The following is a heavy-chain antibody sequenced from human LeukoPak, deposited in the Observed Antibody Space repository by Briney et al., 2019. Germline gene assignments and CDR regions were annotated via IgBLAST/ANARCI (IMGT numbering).Heavy chain of an antibody. V-gene: IGHV3-48*01. D-gene: IGHD4-23*01. Sequence: GGSLRLSCAASGFTFSSYSMNWVRQAPGKGLEWVSYISSSSTIYYADSVKGRFTISRDNAKNSLYLQMNSLRAEDTAVYYCATTVVTPRYFDLWGRGTLVTVSS. CDR1: GFTFSSYS. J-gene: IGHJ2*01. CDR3: ATTVVTPRYFDL. CDR2: ISSSSTI.